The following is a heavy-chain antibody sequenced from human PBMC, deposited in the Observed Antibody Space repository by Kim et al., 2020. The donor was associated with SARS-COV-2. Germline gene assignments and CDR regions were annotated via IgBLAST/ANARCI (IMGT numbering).Heavy chain of an antibody. CDR1: GFTFSSYS. V-gene: IGHV3-21*01. CDR2: ISSSSSYI. Sequence: GGSLRLSCAASGFTFSSYSMNWVRQAPGKGLEWVSSISSSSSYIYYADSVKGRFTISRDNAKNSLYLQMNSLRAEDTAVYYCARLQQLVRGYYYYGMDVWGQGTTVTVSS. J-gene: IGHJ6*02. CDR3: ARLQQLVRGYYYYGMDV. D-gene: IGHD6-13*01.